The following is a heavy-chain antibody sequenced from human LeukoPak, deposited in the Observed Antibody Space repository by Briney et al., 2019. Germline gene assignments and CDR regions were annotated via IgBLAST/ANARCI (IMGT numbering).Heavy chain of an antibody. J-gene: IGHJ5*02. Sequence: GGSLRLSCAASGFTFSSYAMSWVRQAPGKGLVWVSRINTDGSSTSYADSVKGRFTISRDNAKNTLYLQMNSLRAGDTAVYYCARDTTYYDFWSGYNWFDPWGQGTLVTVSS. D-gene: IGHD3-3*01. CDR2: INTDGSST. CDR3: ARDTTYYDFWSGYNWFDP. CDR1: GFTFSSYA. V-gene: IGHV3-74*01.